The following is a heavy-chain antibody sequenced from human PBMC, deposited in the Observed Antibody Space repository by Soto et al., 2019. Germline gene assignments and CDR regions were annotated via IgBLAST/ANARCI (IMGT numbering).Heavy chain of an antibody. V-gene: IGHV4-59*01. J-gene: IGHJ5*02. CDR1: GGSISSYY. D-gene: IGHD2-8*01. CDR2: IYYSGST. CDR3: ARELRTSGWFDP. Sequence: LALTCTVSGGSISSYYWSWIRQPPGKGLEWIGYIYYSGSTNYNPSLKSRVTISVDTSKNQFSLKLSSVTAADTAVYYCARELRTSGWFDPWGQGTLVTVSS.